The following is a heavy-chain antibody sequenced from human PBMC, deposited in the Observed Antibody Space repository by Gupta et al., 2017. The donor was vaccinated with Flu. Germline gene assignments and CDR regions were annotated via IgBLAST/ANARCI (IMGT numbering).Heavy chain of an antibody. CDR1: GFTFSTYA. CDR2: ITGSGGNT. D-gene: IGHD3-16*01. J-gene: IGHJ4*02. CDR3: AKDWGERLGVLDH. Sequence: EVQLLESGGALVKSGGSLRLSCAASGFTFSTYAITWVRQAPGKGLEWRSGITGSGGNTYYADSVKGRFTISRDNSKNTVFLQMNSLRADDTALYYCAKDWGERLGVLDHWGQGTLVTVSS. V-gene: IGHV3-23*01.